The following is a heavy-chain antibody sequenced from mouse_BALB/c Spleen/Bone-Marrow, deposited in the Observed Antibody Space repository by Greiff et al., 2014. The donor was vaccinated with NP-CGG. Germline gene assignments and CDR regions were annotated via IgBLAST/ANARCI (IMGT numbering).Heavy chain of an antibody. V-gene: IGHV5-6*01. CDR2: ISSGGSYT. CDR1: GFTFSSYG. CDR3: ASLYYGYDREDY. D-gene: IGHD2-2*01. Sequence: EVQRVESGGDLVKPGGSLKLSCAASGFTFSSYGMSWVRQTPDKRLERVATISSGGSYTYYPDSVKGRFTISRDNAKNTLYLQMSSLKSEDTAMYYCASLYYGYDREDYWGQGTSVTVSS. J-gene: IGHJ4*01.